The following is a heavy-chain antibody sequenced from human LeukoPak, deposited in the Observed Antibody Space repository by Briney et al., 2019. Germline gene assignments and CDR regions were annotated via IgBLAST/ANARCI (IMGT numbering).Heavy chain of an antibody. Sequence: GESLKISCMGSGYSFTKHWIAWVRQMPGKGLEWMGIIYPGDSDTRYSPSFQGQVTISADKSISTAYLQWSSLKASDTAMYYCARLRYCSGGSCYPDYWGQGTLVTVSS. CDR1: GYSFTKHW. CDR3: ARLRYCSGGSCYPDY. J-gene: IGHJ4*02. CDR2: IYPGDSDT. V-gene: IGHV5-51*01. D-gene: IGHD2-15*01.